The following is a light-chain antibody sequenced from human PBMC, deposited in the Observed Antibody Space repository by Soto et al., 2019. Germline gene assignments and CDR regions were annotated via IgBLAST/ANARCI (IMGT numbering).Light chain of an antibody. CDR3: SSYASTRDVF. V-gene: IGLV2-14*01. Sequence: QSSLTQPASVSGSPGQSITISCTGTSSDVGGYNYVSWYQQYPGKAPKLMIYEVSNRPSGVCNRLSGSMSGNTASLTISGLQAGDEADYYCSSYASTRDVFFGGGTKLPVL. J-gene: IGLJ2*01. CDR2: EVS. CDR1: SSDVGGYNY.